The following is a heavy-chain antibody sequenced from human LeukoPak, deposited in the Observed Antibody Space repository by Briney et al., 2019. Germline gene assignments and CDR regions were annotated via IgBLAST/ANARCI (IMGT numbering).Heavy chain of an antibody. J-gene: IGHJ4*02. Sequence: GSLRLSCAASGFTASSNYMSWVRQAPGKGLKWVSVIYSGGSTYYADSVKGRFTISRDNSKNTLYLQMNSLRAEDTAVYYCAKIAVAGTGGFDYWGQGTLVTVSS. V-gene: IGHV3-53*05. D-gene: IGHD6-19*01. CDR3: AKIAVAGTGGFDY. CDR1: GFTASSNY. CDR2: IYSGGST.